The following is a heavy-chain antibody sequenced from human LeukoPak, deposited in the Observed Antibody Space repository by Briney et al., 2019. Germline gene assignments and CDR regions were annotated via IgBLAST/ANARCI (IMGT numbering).Heavy chain of an antibody. CDR1: GFTFSSYA. CDR2: ISYDGSNK. CDR3: AREYKEPQDIVVVVAAEPAFDI. J-gene: IGHJ3*02. Sequence: GGSLRLSCAASGFTFSSYAMSWVRQAPGKGLEWVAVISYDGSNKYYADYVKGRFTISRDNSKNTLYLQMNSLRAEDTAVYYCAREYKEPQDIVVVVAAEPAFDIWGQGTMVTVSS. D-gene: IGHD2-15*01. V-gene: IGHV3-30*04.